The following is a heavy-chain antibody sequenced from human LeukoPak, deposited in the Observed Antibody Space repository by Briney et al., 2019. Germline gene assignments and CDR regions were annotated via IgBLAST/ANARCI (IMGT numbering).Heavy chain of an antibody. Sequence: GGSLRLSCAASGFTVSSNYMSCVRQAPGKGLEWVSVIYSGGSTYYADSVKGRFTISRDNSKNTLYLQMNSLRAEDTAVYYCARMIAAADTGWFDPWGQGTLVTVSS. J-gene: IGHJ5*02. CDR2: IYSGGST. V-gene: IGHV3-53*01. CDR1: GFTVSSNY. CDR3: ARMIAAADTGWFDP. D-gene: IGHD6-13*01.